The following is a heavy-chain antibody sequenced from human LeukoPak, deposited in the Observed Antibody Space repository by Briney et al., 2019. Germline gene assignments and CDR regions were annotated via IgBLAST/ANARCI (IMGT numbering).Heavy chain of an antibody. CDR2: TRSDGSNK. CDR3: ARDTVAAAGTTVDYYYGMDV. V-gene: IGHV3-30*02. J-gene: IGHJ6*02. Sequence: GGSLRLSCAASGFTFSSYGMHWVRQAPGKGLEWVAFTRSDGSNKYYVDSVKGRFTISRDNSKNTLYLQMNSLRAEDTAVYYCARDTVAAAGTTVDYYYGMDVWGQGTTVTVSS. D-gene: IGHD6-13*01. CDR1: GFTFSSYG.